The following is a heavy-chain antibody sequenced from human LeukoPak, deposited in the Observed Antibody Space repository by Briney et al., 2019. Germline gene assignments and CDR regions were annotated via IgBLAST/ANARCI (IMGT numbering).Heavy chain of an antibody. Sequence: PSETLSLTCAVYGGSFSGYYWSWLRQPPGKGLEWIGEINHSGSTNYNPSLKSRVTISVDTSKNQFSLKLSSVTAADTAVYYCARGAILTGYYPYYYYGMDVWGQGTTVTVSS. D-gene: IGHD3-9*01. V-gene: IGHV4-34*01. CDR2: INHSGST. CDR1: GGSFSGYY. CDR3: ARGAILTGYYPYYYYGMDV. J-gene: IGHJ6*02.